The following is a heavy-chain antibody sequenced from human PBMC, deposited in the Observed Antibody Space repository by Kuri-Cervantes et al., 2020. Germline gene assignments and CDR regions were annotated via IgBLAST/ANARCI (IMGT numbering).Heavy chain of an antibody. Sequence: GSLRLSCTVSGGSISSYYWSWIRQPPGKGLEWIWYIYYSWSTNYNPSLKSRVTISVDTSKNQFSLKLSSVTAADTAVYYCASSRLRRSRLDYWGQGTMVTVSS. J-gene: IGHJ4*02. CDR1: GGSISSYY. CDR2: IYYSWST. D-gene: IGHD5-12*01. V-gene: IGHV4-59*12. CDR3: ASSRLRRSRLDY.